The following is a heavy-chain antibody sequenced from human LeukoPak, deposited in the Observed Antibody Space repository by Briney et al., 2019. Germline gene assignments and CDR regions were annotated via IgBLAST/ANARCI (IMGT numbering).Heavy chain of an antibody. V-gene: IGHV4-34*01. CDR2: INHSGST. J-gene: IGHJ6*02. CDR1: GGSFSGYY. CDR3: ARLLDYTDYGMDV. D-gene: IGHD4-11*01. Sequence: PSETLSLTCAVYGGSFSGYYWSWIRQPPGKGLEWIGEINHSGSTNYNPSLKSRVTISVDTSKNQFSLKLSSVTAADTAVYYCARLLDYTDYGMDVWGQGTTVTVSS.